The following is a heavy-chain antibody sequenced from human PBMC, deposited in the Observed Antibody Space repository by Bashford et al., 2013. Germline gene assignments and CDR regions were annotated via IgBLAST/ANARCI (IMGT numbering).Heavy chain of an antibody. D-gene: IGHD2-2*01. Sequence: VRQAPGKGLEWVSAISGGGGTTYYAESVKGRFTISRDNSKSTLYLQMNSLRAEDTAVYYCAKRRYCSSSACYGFDPWGQGTLVTVSS. CDR2: ISGGGGTT. V-gene: IGHV3-23*01. J-gene: IGHJ5*02. CDR3: AKRRYCSSSACYGFDP.